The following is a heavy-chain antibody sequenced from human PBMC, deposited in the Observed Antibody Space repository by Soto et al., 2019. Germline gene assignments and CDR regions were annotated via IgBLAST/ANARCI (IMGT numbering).Heavy chain of an antibody. J-gene: IGHJ3*02. CDR3: VTEGGLPGTTTGDAFDI. Sequence: QVQLVESGGGVVQPGRSLRLSCAASRFTFNNNVLHWVRQAPGKGLEWVALIANDGSYIYYADSVKGRFTISRDNSKSMLFLQMNSLTAEDTAVYFCVTEGGLPGTTTGDAFDIWGQGTMVTVSS. CDR2: IANDGSYI. CDR1: RFTFNNNV. V-gene: IGHV3-30*04. D-gene: IGHD1-1*01.